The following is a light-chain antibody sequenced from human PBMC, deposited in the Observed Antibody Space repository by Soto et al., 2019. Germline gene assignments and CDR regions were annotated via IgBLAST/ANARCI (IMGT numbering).Light chain of an antibody. CDR1: QSVTSSY. Sequence: EIVLTQSPGTLSLSPGERATLSCRASQSVTSSYLAWYQQKPGQAPRLLIYGASRRATGIPDRFSGGGSGTDFTLIISRLEPEDFAVYYCQQYDSFIFTFGPGTKVDIK. V-gene: IGKV3-20*01. CDR2: GAS. J-gene: IGKJ3*01. CDR3: QQYDSFIFT.